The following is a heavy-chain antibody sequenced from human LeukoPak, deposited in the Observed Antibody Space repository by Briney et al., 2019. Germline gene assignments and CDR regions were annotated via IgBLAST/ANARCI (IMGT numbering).Heavy chain of an antibody. V-gene: IGHV3-23*01. CDR3: ARDADSSSWDY. CDR1: GFTFSSYA. D-gene: IGHD6-13*01. CDR2: ISGSGGST. Sequence: GGSLRLSCAASGFTFSSYAMSWVRQAPGKGLEWVSAISGSGGSTYYADSVKGRFTISRDNAKNSLYLQMNSLRAEDTAVYYCARDADSSSWDYWGQGTLVTVSS. J-gene: IGHJ4*02.